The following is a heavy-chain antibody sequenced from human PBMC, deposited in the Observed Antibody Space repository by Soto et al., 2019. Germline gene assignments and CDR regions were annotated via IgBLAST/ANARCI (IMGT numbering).Heavy chain of an antibody. CDR3: ARGIARGYGRFDP. CDR2: IYYSGST. Sequence: SETLSLTCTVSGGSISSYYWSWIRQPPGKGLEWIGYIYYSGSTNYNPSLKSRVTISVDTSKNQFSLKLSSVTAADTAVYYCARGIARGYGRFDPWGQGTLVTAPQ. V-gene: IGHV4-59*01. J-gene: IGHJ5*02. CDR1: GGSISSYY. D-gene: IGHD5-18*01.